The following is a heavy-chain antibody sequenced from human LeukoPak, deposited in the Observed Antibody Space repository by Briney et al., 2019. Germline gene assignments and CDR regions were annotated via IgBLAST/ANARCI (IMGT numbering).Heavy chain of an antibody. CDR2: IDWDDDK. CDR3: ARMPLYSSGSNAFDI. CDR1: GFSLSTSGMC. Sequence: SGPALVKPTQTLTLTCTFSGFSLSTSGMCVSWIRQPPGKALEWLARIDWDDDKYYSTSLKTRLTISKDTSKNLVVLTMTNMDPVDTATYYCARMPLYSSGSNAFDIWGQGTMVTVSS. V-gene: IGHV2-70*11. D-gene: IGHD3-22*01. J-gene: IGHJ3*02.